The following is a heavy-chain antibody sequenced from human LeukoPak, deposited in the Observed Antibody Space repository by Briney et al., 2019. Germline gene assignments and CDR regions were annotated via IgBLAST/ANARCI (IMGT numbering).Heavy chain of an antibody. D-gene: IGHD2-8*01. CDR3: AKLILNYLLSY. V-gene: IGHV3-23*01. CDR1: GFTFSSYA. CDR2: ISGSGGST. Sequence: SGGSLRLSCAASGFTFSSYAMSWVRQAPGKGLEWVSVISGSGGSTYYADSVKGRFTISRDNSKNTLYLQMNSLRAEDTAVYYCAKLILNYLLSYWGQGTLVTVSS. J-gene: IGHJ4*02.